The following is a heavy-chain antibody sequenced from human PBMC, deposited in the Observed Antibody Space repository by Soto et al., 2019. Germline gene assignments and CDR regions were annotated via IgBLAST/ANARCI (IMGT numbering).Heavy chain of an antibody. D-gene: IGHD6-13*01. Sequence: SETLSLTCTVSGGSISSGDYYWSWIRQPPGKGLEWIGYIYYSGSTYYNPSLKSRVTISVDTSKNQFSLKLSSVTAADTAVYYCARIGWLAAAGYNWFESWGQGTLVTVSS. CDR1: GGSISSGDYY. J-gene: IGHJ5*01. CDR3: ARIGWLAAAGYNWFES. V-gene: IGHV4-30-4*01. CDR2: IYYSGST.